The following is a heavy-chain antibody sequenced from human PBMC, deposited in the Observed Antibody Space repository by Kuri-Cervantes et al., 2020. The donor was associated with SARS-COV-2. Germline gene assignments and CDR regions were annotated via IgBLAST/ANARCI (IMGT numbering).Heavy chain of an antibody. CDR2: IGPVGDT. V-gene: IGHV3-13*01. Sequence: GESLKISCAASGFTFSFDDMRWVRQATGKGLEWVSAIGPVGDTYYAGSVKGRFTISRENAENSLNLQMNSLRAEDTAVYYGVRVGTAESWGAFDIWGQGTMVTVSS. CDR1: GFTFSFDD. CDR3: VRVGTAESWGAFDI. D-gene: IGHD2-2*01. J-gene: IGHJ3*02.